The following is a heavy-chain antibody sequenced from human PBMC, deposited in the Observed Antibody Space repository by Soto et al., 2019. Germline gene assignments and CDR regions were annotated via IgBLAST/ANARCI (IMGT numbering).Heavy chain of an antibody. Sequence: GESLEISCKGSGYNFAVYWIGWVRQMPGKGLEWMGMIYPGDSDTRYSPSFQGQVTISVDKSISTAYLQWSSLKASDTAMYYCARGWKVPGDAVDIWGQGTMVTVSS. D-gene: IGHD1-1*01. V-gene: IGHV5-51*01. CDR2: IYPGDSDT. CDR1: GYNFAVYW. CDR3: ARGWKVPGDAVDI. J-gene: IGHJ3*02.